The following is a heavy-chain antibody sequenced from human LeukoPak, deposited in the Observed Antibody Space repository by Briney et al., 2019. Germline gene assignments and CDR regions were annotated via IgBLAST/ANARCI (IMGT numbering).Heavy chain of an antibody. CDR2: IYSGGGT. Sequence: GGSLRLSCAASGFTVSSWYMSWVRQAPGKGLEWVSVIYSGGGTHYADSVKGRFTISRDNSKNVLYLQMNSLRAEDTAVYCCARDLRDEYSRAYYYHWGQGTLVTVSS. D-gene: IGHD3-22*01. V-gene: IGHV3-53*01. CDR1: GFTVSSWY. J-gene: IGHJ5*02. CDR3: ARDLRDEYSRAYYYH.